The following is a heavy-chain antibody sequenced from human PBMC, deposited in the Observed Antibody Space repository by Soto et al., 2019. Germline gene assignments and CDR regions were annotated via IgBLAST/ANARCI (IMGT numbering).Heavy chain of an antibody. CDR2: IDPSSGFT. CDR3: ARSGCGGDCSFDY. J-gene: IGHJ4*02. V-gene: IGHV1-46*01. Sequence: QVQVVQSGAEVKKPGASVKVSSKASGYTFTSHYINWVRQAPGQGLEWMGVIDPSSGFTSFAQKLQGRVAMTRDTSTSTVYMELSSLRSEDTAVYYCARSGCGGDCSFDYWGQGTLVTVSS. CDR1: GYTFTSHY. D-gene: IGHD2-21*02.